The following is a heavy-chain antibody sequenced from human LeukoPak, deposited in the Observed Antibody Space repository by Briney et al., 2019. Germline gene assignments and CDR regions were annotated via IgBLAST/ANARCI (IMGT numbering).Heavy chain of an antibody. Sequence: PGGSLRLSCAASGLTFSTYGMHWLRQAPGKGLEWVAFIQNEGNDKYYADSVKGRFTISKDNSKNTVDLQMNGLRAEDTAVYYCARAVTWIDPWGQGTLVIVSS. CDR2: IQNEGNDK. CDR1: GLTFSTYG. J-gene: IGHJ5*02. CDR3: ARAVTWIDP. V-gene: IGHV3-30*02.